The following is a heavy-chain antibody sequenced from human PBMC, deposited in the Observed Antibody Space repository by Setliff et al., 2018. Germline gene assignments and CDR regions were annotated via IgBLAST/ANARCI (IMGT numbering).Heavy chain of an antibody. CDR3: ATEKFPGDWGDY. D-gene: IGHD2-21*01. V-gene: IGHV1-18*01. J-gene: IGHJ4*02. Sequence: ASVKVSCRASGYTFTSYGFSWVRQAPGQGLEWMGWISVYNGKTKYAQKFQGRVTMTTDTSTRTAYMEVTSLRSDDTAVYYCATEKFPGDWGDYWGQGTLVTVSS. CDR2: ISVYNGKT. CDR1: GYTFTSYG.